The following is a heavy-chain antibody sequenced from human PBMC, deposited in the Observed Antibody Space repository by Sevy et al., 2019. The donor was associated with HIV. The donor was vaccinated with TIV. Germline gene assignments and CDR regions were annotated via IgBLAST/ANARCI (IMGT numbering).Heavy chain of an antibody. V-gene: IGHV3-15*07. CDR1: GFIFSNAW. D-gene: IGHD3-22*01. Sequence: GGSLRLSCTTSGFIFSNAWMNWVRQAPGKGLEWVGRIKSKYDGGTTDYAAPVKGRCTVSREDSKNTVYLQMNSLKAEDTAIYYCATGGYYFDYWGQGTLVTVSS. CDR2: IKSKYDGGTT. CDR3: ATGGYYFDY. J-gene: IGHJ4*02.